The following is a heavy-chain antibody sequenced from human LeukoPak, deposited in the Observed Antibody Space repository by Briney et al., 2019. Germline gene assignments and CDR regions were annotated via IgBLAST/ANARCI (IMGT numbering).Heavy chain of an antibody. CDR2: IYYTGST. CDR1: GGSLSSYY. J-gene: IGHJ4*02. Sequence: PSETLSLTCTVSGGSLSSYYWTWIRQPPGKGLEWIGYIYYTGSTSYNPSLKSRVTISVQTSKNQFSPKLSSVTAADTAVYYCARGLNRNDYGDYGYWGQGTLVTVSS. D-gene: IGHD4-17*01. CDR3: ARGLNRNDYGDYGY. V-gene: IGHV4-59*01.